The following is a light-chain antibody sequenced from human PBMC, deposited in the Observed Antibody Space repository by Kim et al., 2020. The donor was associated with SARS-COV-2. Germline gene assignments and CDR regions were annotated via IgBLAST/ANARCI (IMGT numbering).Light chain of an antibody. J-gene: IGKJ3*01. CDR2: GAS. CDR1: QSISSSY. Sequence: SPGERATLSCRASQSISSSYLGWYQQKPGQAPRLLNYGASSRAAGIPDRCSGSGSGTDFTLTISRLEPEDFAVYYCQQYGSSPLTFGPGTKVDIK. CDR3: QQYGSSPLT. V-gene: IGKV3-20*01.